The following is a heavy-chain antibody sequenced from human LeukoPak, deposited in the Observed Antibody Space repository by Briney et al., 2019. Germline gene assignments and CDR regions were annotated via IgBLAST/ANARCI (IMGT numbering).Heavy chain of an antibody. J-gene: IGHJ3*02. CDR1: GFTVSSNY. CDR2: ISSSGSTI. Sequence: GGSLRLSCAASGFTVSSNYMSWVRQAPGKGLEWVSYISSSGSTIYYADSVKGRFTVSRDDPHNTLYLQMNSVRAEDTAVYYCARVSAGVIGMKDAFDIWGQGTMVTVSS. V-gene: IGHV3-48*01. D-gene: IGHD3-16*02. CDR3: ARVSAGVIGMKDAFDI.